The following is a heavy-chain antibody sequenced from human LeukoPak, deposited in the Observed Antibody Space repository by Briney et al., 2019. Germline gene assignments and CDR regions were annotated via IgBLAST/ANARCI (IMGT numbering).Heavy chain of an antibody. CDR2: INPNSDGT. Sequence: ASVKVSCKASGYTFTGYYIHWVRQAPGQGLEWMGWINPNSDGTDYAQKFQGRVTMTRDKSISTAYMELSGLRSDDTAVYSCARGPPLTATHWFYFDYWGQGTLVTVSS. CDR1: GYTFTGYY. D-gene: IGHD1-7*01. CDR3: ARGPPLTATHWFYFDY. J-gene: IGHJ4*02. V-gene: IGHV1-2*02.